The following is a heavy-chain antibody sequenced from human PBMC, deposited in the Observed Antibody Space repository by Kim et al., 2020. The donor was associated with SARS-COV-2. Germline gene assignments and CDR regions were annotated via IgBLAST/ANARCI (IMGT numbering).Heavy chain of an antibody. CDR2: INPNSGGT. CDR1: GYTFTGYY. D-gene: IGHD3-10*01. CDR3: ARGTSVLLWFGESAADPSFDY. V-gene: IGHV1-2*02. J-gene: IGHJ4*02. Sequence: ASVKVSCKASGYTFTGYYMHWVRQAPGQGLEWMGWINPNSGGTNYAQKFQGRVTMTRDTSISTAYMELSRLRSDDTAVYYCARGTSVLLWFGESAADPSFDYWGPGTLVTVSS.